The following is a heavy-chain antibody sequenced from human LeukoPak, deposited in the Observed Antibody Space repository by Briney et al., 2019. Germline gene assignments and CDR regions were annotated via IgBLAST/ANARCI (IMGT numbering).Heavy chain of an antibody. CDR2: IYYSGST. D-gene: IGHD3-22*01. V-gene: IGHV4-59*08. CDR1: GGSISGYY. CDR3: ARNFTYYYDSSGYPRDAFDI. J-gene: IGHJ3*02. Sequence: SETLSLTCSVSGGSISGYYWSWIRQSPGKGLLWIGYIYYSGSTNYNPSLKSRVTISIDMSRNQFSLKLSSVTAADTALYYCARNFTYYYDSSGYPRDAFDIWGQGTTVTVSS.